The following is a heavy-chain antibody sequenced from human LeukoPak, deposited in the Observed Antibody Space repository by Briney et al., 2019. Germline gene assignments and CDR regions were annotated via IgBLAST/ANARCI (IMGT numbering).Heavy chain of an antibody. CDR1: GYTFTSYD. CDR2: MNPNSGDT. D-gene: IGHD4-17*01. Sequence: ASVKVSCKASGYTFTSYDINWVRQATGQGLEWMGWMNPNSGDTGYAQTFQGRVTITADESTSTAYMELSSLRSEDTAVYYCARDLIRATVTTLYYWGQGTLVTVSS. CDR3: ARDLIRATVTTLYY. V-gene: IGHV1-8*01. J-gene: IGHJ4*02.